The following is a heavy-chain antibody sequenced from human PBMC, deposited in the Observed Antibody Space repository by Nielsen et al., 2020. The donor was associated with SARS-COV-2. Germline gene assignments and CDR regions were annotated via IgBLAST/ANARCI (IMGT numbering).Heavy chain of an antibody. J-gene: IGHJ4*02. Sequence: SETLSLTCAVYGGSFSGYYWSWIRQPPGKGLEWIGEINHSGSTNYNPSLKSRVTISVDTSTNQFSLKLSSVTAADTAVYYCAGFGVDTAAGYDYWGQGTLVTVSS. CDR1: GGSFSGYY. CDR2: INHSGST. CDR3: AGFGVDTAAGYDY. D-gene: IGHD3-3*01. V-gene: IGHV4-34*01.